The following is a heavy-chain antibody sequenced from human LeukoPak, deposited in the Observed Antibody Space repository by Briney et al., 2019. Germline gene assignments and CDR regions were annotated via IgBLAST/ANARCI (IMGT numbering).Heavy chain of an antibody. CDR3: ARVGVCGTSCYTFDY. J-gene: IGHJ4*01. V-gene: IGHV3-11*01. CDR2: ISSSGSTI. CDR1: GFTLSDYS. Sequence: GGSLRLSCAASGFTLSDYSMSWIRQAPGKGLEWVSYISSSGSTIYYADSVKGRFTISRDNAKNSLYLQMNSLRAEDTAVYYCARVGVCGTSCYTFDYWGQEPWSPSPQ. D-gene: IGHD2-2*02.